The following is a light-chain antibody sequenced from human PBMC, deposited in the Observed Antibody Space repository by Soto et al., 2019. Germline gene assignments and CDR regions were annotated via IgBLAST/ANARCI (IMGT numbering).Light chain of an antibody. J-gene: IGLJ2*01. CDR1: SSDVGGYNY. V-gene: IGLV2-8*01. CDR3: SSYAGSNINVV. Sequence: QSVLTQPPSASGSPGQSVTISCTGTSSDVGGYNYVSWYQQHPGKAPKLMIYEVSKRPSGVPDRFSGSKSGTTASLTVSGLQAEDEADYYCSSYAGSNINVVFVGGTKLTAL. CDR2: EVS.